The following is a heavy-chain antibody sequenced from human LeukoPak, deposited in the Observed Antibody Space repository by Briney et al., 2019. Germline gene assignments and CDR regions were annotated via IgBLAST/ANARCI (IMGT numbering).Heavy chain of an antibody. V-gene: IGHV4-34*01. Sequence: PSETLSLTCAVYGGSFSGYYWSWIRQPPGKGLEWIGEINHSGSTNYNPSLKSRVTISVDTSKSQFSLKLRSVTAADTAVYYCARGPLWFGDRTHSYGMDVWGQGTTVTVSS. D-gene: IGHD3-10*01. CDR1: GGSFSGYY. CDR3: ARGPLWFGDRTHSYGMDV. CDR2: INHSGST. J-gene: IGHJ6*02.